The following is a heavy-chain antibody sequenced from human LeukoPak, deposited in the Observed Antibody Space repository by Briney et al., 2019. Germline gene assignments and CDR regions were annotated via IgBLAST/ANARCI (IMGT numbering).Heavy chain of an antibody. CDR2: ISGDGGNT. Sequence: PGGSLRLSCAASGFTFNIYAMHWVRQAPGKGLEWVSLISGDGGNTYYADSVKGRFTISRDNSKNTLYLQMSGLRAEDTAVYYCVKDRIAVAGSLFDYWGQGTLVTVSS. D-gene: IGHD6-19*01. V-gene: IGHV3-43*02. J-gene: IGHJ4*02. CDR1: GFTFNIYA. CDR3: VKDRIAVAGSLFDY.